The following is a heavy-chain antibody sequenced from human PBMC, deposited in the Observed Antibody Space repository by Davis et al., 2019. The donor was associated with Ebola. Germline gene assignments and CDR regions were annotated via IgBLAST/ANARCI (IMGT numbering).Heavy chain of an antibody. CDR1: GFTFSSYA. D-gene: IGHD3-9*01. CDR3: ARGGLMYFDWLPYDIDY. J-gene: IGHJ4*02. Sequence: GESLKISCAASGFTFSSYAMSWVRQAPGKGLEWVSVISGSGGSTYYADSVKGRFTISRDNSKNTLYLQMNSLRAEDTAVYYRARGGLMYFDWLPYDIDYWGQGTLVTVSS. CDR2: ISGSGGST. V-gene: IGHV3-23*01.